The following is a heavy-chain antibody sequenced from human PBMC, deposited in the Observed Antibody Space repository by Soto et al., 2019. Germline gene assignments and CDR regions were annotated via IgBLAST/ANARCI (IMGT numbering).Heavy chain of an antibody. J-gene: IGHJ4*02. Sequence: EVQLVESGGGLVQPGRSLRLSCAASGFTFDDYAMHWVRQAPGKGLEWVSGISWNSGSIGYADSVKGRFTISRDNAKNSLYLQMNSLRAEDTALYYCAKGGRIAARPPLDYWGQGTLVTVSS. V-gene: IGHV3-9*01. D-gene: IGHD6-6*01. CDR3: AKGGRIAARPPLDY. CDR1: GFTFDDYA. CDR2: ISWNSGSI.